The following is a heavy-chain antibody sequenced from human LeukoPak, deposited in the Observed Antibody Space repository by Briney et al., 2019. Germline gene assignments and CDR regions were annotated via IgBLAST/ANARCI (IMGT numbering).Heavy chain of an antibody. CDR2: ITGGGDNI. D-gene: IGHD1-26*01. CDR1: GFTFSSFP. V-gene: IGHV3-23*01. J-gene: IGHJ4*02. Sequence: PGGSLRLSCAASGFTFSSFPMSWVRQAPGKGLEWVSAITGGGDNIYYADFVKGRFTISRDNSKNTLYLQMNTLRVEDRAVYYCAKENPVGGTNYFDYWGQGTLVTVAS. CDR3: AKENPVGGTNYFDY.